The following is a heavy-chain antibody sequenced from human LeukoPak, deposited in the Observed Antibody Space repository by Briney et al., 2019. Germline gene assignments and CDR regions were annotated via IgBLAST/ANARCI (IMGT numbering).Heavy chain of an antibody. J-gene: IGHJ4*02. D-gene: IGHD6-13*01. V-gene: IGHV3-23*01. CDR2: ISGSGGNT. CDR3: AKDGAGGPYSSSWFDY. CDR1: GFTFSSYA. Sequence: GGSRRLPCAASGFTFSSYAMSWVRQAPGKGLEWFSAISGSGGNTYYADSVRGRFTISRDNSKNTLYLQMNSLRADDTALYYCAKDGAGGPYSSSWFDYWGQGTLVTVSS.